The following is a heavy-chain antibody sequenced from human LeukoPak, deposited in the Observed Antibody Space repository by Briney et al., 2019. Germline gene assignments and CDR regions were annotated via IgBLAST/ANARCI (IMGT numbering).Heavy chain of an antibody. D-gene: IGHD3-22*01. J-gene: IGHJ3*02. CDR2: IYYSGST. Sequence: SETLSLTCTVSGGSISSSSYYWGWIRQPPGKGLEWIGSIYYSGSTYYNPSLKSRVTISVDPSKHQFSLKLSSVTAPDTAVYYCARGSHYYDSSGYFPSPFDAFDIWGQGTMVTVSS. V-gene: IGHV4-39*01. CDR3: ARGSHYYDSSGYFPSPFDAFDI. CDR1: GGSISSSSYY.